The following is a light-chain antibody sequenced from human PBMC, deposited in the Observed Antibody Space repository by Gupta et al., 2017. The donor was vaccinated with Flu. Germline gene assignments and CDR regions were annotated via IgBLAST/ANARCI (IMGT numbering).Light chain of an antibody. CDR1: QSVSTN. V-gene: IGKV3-11*01. Sequence: TLSLSPGERATLSCRASQSVSTNLAWYQQKPGQAPRLLIYAASNRATGIPARFSCSGSGTDFTLTISSLEPEDFAVYYCQQRNEWPPAATFGQGTRLEIK. CDR3: QQRNEWPPAAT. CDR2: AAS. J-gene: IGKJ5*01.